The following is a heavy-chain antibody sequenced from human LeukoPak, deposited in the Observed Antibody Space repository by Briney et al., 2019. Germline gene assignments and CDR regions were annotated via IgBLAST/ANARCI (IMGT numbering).Heavy chain of an antibody. Sequence: SEALSLTGTGSGVSISSGSYYWSWIRQPPGKGLEWIGYIYYSGSTNYNPSLKSRVTISVDTSKNQFSLKLSSVTAADTAVYYCARDGSNPFYYYMDVWGKGTTVTVSS. V-gene: IGHV4-61*01. D-gene: IGHD3-10*01. CDR2: IYYSGST. CDR3: ARDGSNPFYYYMDV. J-gene: IGHJ6*03. CDR1: GVSISSGSYY.